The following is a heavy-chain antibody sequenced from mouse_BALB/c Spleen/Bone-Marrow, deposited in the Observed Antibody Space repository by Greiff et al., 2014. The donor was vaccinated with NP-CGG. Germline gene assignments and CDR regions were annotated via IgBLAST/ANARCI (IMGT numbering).Heavy chain of an antibody. CDR1: GFSLTSYG. CDR3: ARVYLWYFDV. J-gene: IGHJ1*01. V-gene: IGHV2-9*02. Sequence: VQRVESGPGLVAPSQSLSITCTVSGFSLTSYGVHWVRQPPGKGLEWLGVIWAGGSTNYNSALMSRLSISKDNSKSQVSLKMNSLQTDDTAMYYCARVYLWYFDVWGAGTTVTVSS. CDR2: IWAGGST. D-gene: IGHD2-3*01.